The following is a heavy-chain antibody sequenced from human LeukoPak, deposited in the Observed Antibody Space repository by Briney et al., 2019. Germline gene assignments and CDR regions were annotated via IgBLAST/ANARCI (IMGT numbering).Heavy chain of an antibody. Sequence: PSQTLSLTCTVSGGSISSGDYYWSWIRQPPGKGLEWIGYIYYSGSTNCNPSLKSRVTISVDTSKNQFSLKLSSVTAADTAVYYCARALRDGYRHDTFDYWGQGTLVTVSS. CDR3: ARALRDGYRHDTFDY. CDR1: GGSISSGDYY. V-gene: IGHV4-30-4*08. CDR2: IYYSGST. D-gene: IGHD5-24*01. J-gene: IGHJ4*02.